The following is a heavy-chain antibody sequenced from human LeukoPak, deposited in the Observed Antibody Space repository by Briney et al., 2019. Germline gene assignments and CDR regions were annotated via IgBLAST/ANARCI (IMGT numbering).Heavy chain of an antibody. J-gene: IGHJ6*03. D-gene: IGHD5/OR15-5a*01. CDR2: IYYSGNT. V-gene: IGHV4-39*07. CDR1: GGSIRSTSYY. CDR3: ANGRVSYYMDV. Sequence: SETLSLTCTVSGGSIRSTSYYWGWIRQPPGKGLEWIGSIYYSGNTYYNPSLKSRVTISVDKSKNQFSLKLSSVTAADTAVYYCANGRVSYYMDVWGKGTTVTVSS.